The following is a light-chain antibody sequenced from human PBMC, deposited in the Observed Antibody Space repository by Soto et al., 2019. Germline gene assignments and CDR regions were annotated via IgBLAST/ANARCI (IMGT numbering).Light chain of an antibody. CDR2: GAF. J-gene: IGKJ4*01. CDR3: QQSYSAPQVT. Sequence: DIQMTQSPSSLSASVCDRVTITCRTSQSISNYLNWYQQQPGKAPKLLIYGAFSLQSGVPSRFSGSGSGTDFTLTISSLQPEDFATYYCQQSYSAPQVTFGGGTKVDIK. V-gene: IGKV1-39*01. CDR1: QSISNY.